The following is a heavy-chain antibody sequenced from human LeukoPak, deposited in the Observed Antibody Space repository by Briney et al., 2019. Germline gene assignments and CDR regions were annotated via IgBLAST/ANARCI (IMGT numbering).Heavy chain of an antibody. CDR3: ARGASRAFDI. J-gene: IGHJ3*02. V-gene: IGHV3-7*01. Sequence: GGSLRLSCAVSGFTISNYWMKWVRQAPGKGLEWVADIKEDGSGTYYVDSVKGRFTGSRDNAKNSLYLQMNSLRVEDTAVYYCARGASRAFDIWGPGTMVTVSS. CDR1: GFTISNYW. CDR2: IKEDGSGT.